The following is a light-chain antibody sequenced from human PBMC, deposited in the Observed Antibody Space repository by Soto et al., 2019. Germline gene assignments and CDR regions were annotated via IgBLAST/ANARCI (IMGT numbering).Light chain of an antibody. CDR1: NSDVGGYDR. CDR2: EVS. J-gene: IGLJ3*02. Sequence: QSALTQPASVSGSPGQSITISCTGTNSDVGGYDRVSWYQHHPGKAPKLMIYEVSNRPSGVSNRFSASKSGNTASLTISGLQAEDEADYYCTSYTISTTVVFGGGTKVTVL. CDR3: TSYTISTTVV. V-gene: IGLV2-14*01.